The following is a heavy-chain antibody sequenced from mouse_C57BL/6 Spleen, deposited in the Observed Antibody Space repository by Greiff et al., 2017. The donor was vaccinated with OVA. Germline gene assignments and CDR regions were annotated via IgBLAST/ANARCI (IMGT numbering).Heavy chain of an antibody. J-gene: IGHJ1*03. V-gene: IGHV14-1*01. D-gene: IGHD1-1*01. Sequence: VQLKESGAELVRPGASVKLSCTASGFNIKDYYMHWVKQRPEQGLEWIGRIDPEDGDTEYAPKFQCKATMTADTSSNTAYLQLSSLTSEDTAVYYCTLYYYGNWYFDVWGTGTTVTVSS. CDR2: IDPEDGDT. CDR3: TLYYYGNWYFDV. CDR1: GFNIKDYY.